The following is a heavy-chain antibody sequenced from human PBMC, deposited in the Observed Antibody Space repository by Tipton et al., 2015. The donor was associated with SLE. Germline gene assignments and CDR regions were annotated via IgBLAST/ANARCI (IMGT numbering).Heavy chain of an antibody. CDR1: GFTFSSYW. Sequence: SLRLSCAASGFTFSSYWMPWVRQAPGTGLVWVSRINSDGSSTSYADSVKGRFTISRDNAKNTLYLQMNSLRAEDTAVYYCAGGLVHDYYDMDGWGKGTTGTGSS. V-gene: IGHV3-74*01. D-gene: IGHD6-6*01. CDR3: AGGLVHDYYDMDG. J-gene: IGHJ6*03. CDR2: INSDGSST.